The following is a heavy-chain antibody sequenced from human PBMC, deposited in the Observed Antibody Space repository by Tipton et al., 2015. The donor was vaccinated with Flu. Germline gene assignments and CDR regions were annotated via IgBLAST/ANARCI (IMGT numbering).Heavy chain of an antibody. J-gene: IGHJ4*02. Sequence: SLRLSCAASGFTFSTYWMTWVRQAPGKGLEWVANINQDGSVKYYVDSVKGRFTISRDNAKNSLYLQMNSLRADDTAVYYCARQIGGGDCYWGQGTLVTVSS. CDR2: INQDGSVK. CDR3: ARQIGGGDCY. D-gene: IGHD2-21*01. V-gene: IGHV3-7*03. CDR1: GFTFSTYW.